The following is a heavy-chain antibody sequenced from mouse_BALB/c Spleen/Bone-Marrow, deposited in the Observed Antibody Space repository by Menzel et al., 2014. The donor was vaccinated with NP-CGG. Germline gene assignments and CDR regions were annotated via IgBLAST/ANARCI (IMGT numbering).Heavy chain of an antibody. J-gene: IGHJ2*01. D-gene: IGHD2-1*01. V-gene: IGHV3-5*02. CDR2: IYYSGTI. CDR1: GISITTGNYR. CDR3: ARYGNYFDY. Sequence: EVQLQQSGPGPVKPSQTVSLTCTVTGISITTGNYRWSWIRQFPGNKLEWIGYIYYSGTITYNPSLTSRTTITRDTSKNQFFLEMNSLTAEDTATYYCARYGNYFDYWGQGTTLTVSS.